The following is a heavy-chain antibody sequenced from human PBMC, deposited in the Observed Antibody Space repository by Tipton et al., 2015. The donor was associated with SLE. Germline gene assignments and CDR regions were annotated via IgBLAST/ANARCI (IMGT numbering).Heavy chain of an antibody. CDR3: ASPQDYYHRGGLDV. CDR2: IYYSGST. CDR1: GGSISSSSYY. J-gene: IGHJ6*02. V-gene: IGHV4-39*01. D-gene: IGHD3-22*01. Sequence: GSLRLSCTVSGGSISSSSYYWGWIRQPPGKGLEWIGSIYYSGSTYYNPSLKSRVTISVDTSKNQFSLKLSSVTAADTAVYFCASPQDYYHRGGLDVWGQGTTVTVSS.